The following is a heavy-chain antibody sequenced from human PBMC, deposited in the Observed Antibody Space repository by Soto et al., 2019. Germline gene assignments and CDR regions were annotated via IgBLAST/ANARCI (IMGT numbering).Heavy chain of an antibody. Sequence: GGSLRLSCAASGFTFSSYAMNWVRQGPGKGLEWVSVISGSGGSTYYADYVKGRFTISRDNSKNTLYLQMNSLRAEDTAVYYCASRSSGWYFDYWGQGTLVTVSS. CDR1: GFTFSSYA. V-gene: IGHV3-23*01. CDR3: ASRSSGWYFDY. D-gene: IGHD6-19*01. CDR2: ISGSGGST. J-gene: IGHJ4*02.